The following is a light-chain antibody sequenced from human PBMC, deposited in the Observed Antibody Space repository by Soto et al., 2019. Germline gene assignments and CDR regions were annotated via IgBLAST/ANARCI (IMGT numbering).Light chain of an antibody. CDR2: DAS. CDR1: QNVSTY. Sequence: EIVLTQSPATLSLSPGERATLSCRASQNVSTYLAWYQQKPGQAPRLLIDDASNRATGIPARFSGSGSGTDFTLTISSLEPEDFAVYYCQQRTNWLTFGPGTKVDIK. V-gene: IGKV3-11*01. CDR3: QQRTNWLT. J-gene: IGKJ3*01.